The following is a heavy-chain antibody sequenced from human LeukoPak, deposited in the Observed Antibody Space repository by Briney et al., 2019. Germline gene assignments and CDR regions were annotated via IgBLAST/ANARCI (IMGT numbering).Heavy chain of an antibody. CDR2: FDPEDGET. V-gene: IGHV1-24*01. D-gene: IGHD3-22*01. CDR1: GYTLTELS. J-gene: IGHJ4*02. CDR3: ATTSSGYHYYFDY. Sequence: GASVKASCKVSGYTLTELSMHWVRQAPGKGLEWMGGFDPEDGETIYAQKFQGRVTMTEDTSTDTAYMELSSLRSEDTAVYYCATTSSGYHYYFDYWGQGTLVTVSS.